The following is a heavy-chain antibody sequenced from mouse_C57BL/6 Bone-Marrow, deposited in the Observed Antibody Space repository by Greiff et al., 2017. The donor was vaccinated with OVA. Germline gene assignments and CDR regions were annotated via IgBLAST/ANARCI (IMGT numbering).Heavy chain of an antibody. CDR3: TRWDYSNFYWYFDV. D-gene: IGHD2-5*01. Sequence: VQLQQSGTVLARPGASVKMSCKTSGYTFTSYWMHWVKQRPGQGLEWIGAIYPGNSDTSYNQKFKGKAKLTAVTSASTAYMELSSLTNADSAVYYCTRWDYSNFYWYFDVWGTGTTVTVSS. V-gene: IGHV1-5*01. CDR1: GYTFTSYW. J-gene: IGHJ1*03. CDR2: IYPGNSDT.